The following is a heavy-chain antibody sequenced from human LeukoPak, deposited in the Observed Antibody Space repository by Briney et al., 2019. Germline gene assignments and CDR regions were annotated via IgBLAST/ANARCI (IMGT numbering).Heavy chain of an antibody. D-gene: IGHD4-23*01. J-gene: IGHJ3*01. Sequence: ASVKVSCKTSGYTFSGHSIHWVRQAPGQGFEWMGWINPNTGGTNYAQTFQGRVVLTSDTSIDTAYMDLSSLKSDDTAIYYCAKAQESNSAHDVFDLWGQGKMVTV. CDR1: GYTFSGHS. V-gene: IGHV1-2*02. CDR3: AKAQESNSAHDVFDL. CDR2: INPNTGGT.